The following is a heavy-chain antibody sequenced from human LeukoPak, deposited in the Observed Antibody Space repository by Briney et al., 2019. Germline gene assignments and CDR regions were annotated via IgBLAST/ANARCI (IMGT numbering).Heavy chain of an antibody. CDR1: RGTFSSYA. D-gene: IGHD6-6*01. V-gene: IGHV1-69*13. J-gene: IGHJ4*02. CDR2: IIPIFGTA. CDR3: ARGGYSSSVFDY. Sequence: GASVKLSCKASRGTFSSYAISWVRQAPGQGLEWMGGIIPIFGTANYSQKFQGRVTITADESTSTAYMELSSLRSEDTAVYYCARGGYSSSVFDYWGQGTLVTVA.